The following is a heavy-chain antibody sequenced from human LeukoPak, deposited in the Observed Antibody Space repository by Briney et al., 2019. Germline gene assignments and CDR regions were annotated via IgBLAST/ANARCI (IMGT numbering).Heavy chain of an antibody. CDR2: ISGSGVNT. CDR1: GFTFSLYG. V-gene: IGHV3-23*01. J-gene: IGHJ4*02. CDR3: TNHAYYDSSGYPDY. Sequence: GGSLRLSCAASGFTFSLYGMTWVRQAPGKGLDWVSSISGSGVNTHYADSAKGRFTISRDNSKNTLYLQMNSLRADDTAVYYCTNHAYYDSSGYPDYWGQGTLVTVSS. D-gene: IGHD3-22*01.